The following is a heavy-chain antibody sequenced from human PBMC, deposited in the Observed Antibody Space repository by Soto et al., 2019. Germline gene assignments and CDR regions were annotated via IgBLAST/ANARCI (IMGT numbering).Heavy chain of an antibody. J-gene: IGHJ4*02. CDR3: ARSRRTYGDYYDL. D-gene: IGHD4-17*01. CDR2: VRDSGANT. V-gene: IGHV3-23*01. CDR1: GFTFSTYA. Sequence: ELQLLESGGGLVQPGGSLRLSCEASGFTFSTYAMTWVRQAPGKGLEWVSSVRDSGANTYYADSVKGRFTISRDNSKNTVYLQMHMLRGNYTGLYYCARSRRTYGDYYDLWGQGTLVTVSS.